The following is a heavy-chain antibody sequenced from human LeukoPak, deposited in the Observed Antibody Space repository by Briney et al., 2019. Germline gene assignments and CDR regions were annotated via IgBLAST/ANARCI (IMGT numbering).Heavy chain of an antibody. D-gene: IGHD2-15*01. V-gene: IGHV3-7*01. CDR2: IKQDGGEK. CDR1: GFTFSSYW. J-gene: IGHJ4*02. Sequence: GGSLRLSCAASGFTFSSYWMSWVRQAPGRGLEWVANIKQDGGEKYYVDSVKGRFTISRDNAKNSLYLQMNSLRAEDTAVYYCAREADIVVVAPADYFDYWGQGTLVTVSS. CDR3: AREADIVVVAPADYFDY.